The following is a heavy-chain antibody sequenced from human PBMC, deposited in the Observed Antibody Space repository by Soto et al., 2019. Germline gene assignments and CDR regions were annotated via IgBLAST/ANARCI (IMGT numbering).Heavy chain of an antibody. CDR1: GGSISSYY. D-gene: IGHD3-10*01. CDR2: IYYSGST. Sequence: PETLSLTCTVSGGSISSYYWSWIRQPPGKGLEWIGYIYYSGSTNYNPSLKSRVTISVDTSKNQFSLKLSSVTAADTAVYYCARLGNYYGSGSYWDAFDIWGQGTMVTVSS. J-gene: IGHJ3*02. V-gene: IGHV4-59*08. CDR3: ARLGNYYGSGSYWDAFDI.